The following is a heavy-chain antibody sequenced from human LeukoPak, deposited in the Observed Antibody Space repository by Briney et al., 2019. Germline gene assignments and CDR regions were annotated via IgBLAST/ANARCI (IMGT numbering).Heavy chain of an antibody. CDR3: VRDGMVTEPINY. J-gene: IGHJ4*02. CDR1: GFIFSNYG. Sequence: GGSLRLSCVVSGFIFSNYGMHWVRQAPGKGLEWVAFIRYDGKTEHYADSVKGRLTVSRDTSKNTLYLQVNSLRVEDMAVYYCVRDGMVTEPINYWGQGTLVTVSS. CDR2: IRYDGKTE. V-gene: IGHV3-30*02. D-gene: IGHD2-21*02.